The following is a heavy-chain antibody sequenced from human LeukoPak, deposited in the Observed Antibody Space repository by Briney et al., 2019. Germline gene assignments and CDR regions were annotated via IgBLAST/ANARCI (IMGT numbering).Heavy chain of an antibody. D-gene: IGHD2-2*01. Sequence: SETLSLTCTVSRGSISGHYWSWIRQPPGKGLEWIGYIYYSGSTNYNPSLKSRVTISVDTSKNQFSLKLSSVTAADTAVYYCAREGCGSTSCNDFDYWGQGTLVTVSS. CDR2: IYYSGST. CDR3: AREGCGSTSCNDFDY. V-gene: IGHV4-59*11. CDR1: RGSISGHY. J-gene: IGHJ4*02.